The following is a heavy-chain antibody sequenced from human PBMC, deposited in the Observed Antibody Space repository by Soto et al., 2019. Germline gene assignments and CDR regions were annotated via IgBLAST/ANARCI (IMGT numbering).Heavy chain of an antibody. V-gene: IGHV1-69*02. J-gene: IGHJ6*02. CDR1: GGTFSSYT. Sequence: SVKVSCKASGGTFSSYTISWVRQAPGQGLEWMGRIIPILGIANYAQKFQGRVTITADKSTSTAYMELSSLRSEDTAVYYCARARRIVVVPAAPYTYGMEDYYGMDVWGQGTTVTVSS. CDR2: IIPILGIA. CDR3: ARARRIVVVPAAPYTYGMEDYYGMDV. D-gene: IGHD2-2*01.